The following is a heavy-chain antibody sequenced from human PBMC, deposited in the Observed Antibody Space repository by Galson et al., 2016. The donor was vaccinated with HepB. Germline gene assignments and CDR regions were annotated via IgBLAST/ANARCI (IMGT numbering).Heavy chain of an antibody. Sequence: SLRLSCAASGFYFSDYSMNWVRQAPGKGLEWLSYISANSDSTYYADSVKGRFTISRDNAKNSLYLQMNSLRDEDTAVYYCARERAETVAQGVIRVHRIHYYYGSDVWGQGAPGTAS. CDR2: ISANSDST. CDR3: ARERAETVAQGVIRVHRIHYYYGSDV. D-gene: IGHD3-10*01. V-gene: IGHV3-48*02. J-gene: IGHJ6*02. CDR1: GFYFSDYS.